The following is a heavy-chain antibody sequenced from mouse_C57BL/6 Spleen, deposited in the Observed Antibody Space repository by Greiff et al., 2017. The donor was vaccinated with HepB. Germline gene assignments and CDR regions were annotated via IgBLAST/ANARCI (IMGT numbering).Heavy chain of an antibody. CDR2: IYPGSGNT. CDR3: AISLNWYVDV. J-gene: IGHJ1*03. CDR1: GYHFTDYY. V-gene: IGHV1-76*01. D-gene: IGHD6-2*01. Sequence: QVQLQQSGAELLRPGASVKLSCKASGYHFTDYYINWVKQRPGQGPEWIARIYPGSGNTNYNEKFKGKATLTAEQSYSTAYMQRSSLTSGDSAVNCCAISLNWYVDVWGTGATVTVCS.